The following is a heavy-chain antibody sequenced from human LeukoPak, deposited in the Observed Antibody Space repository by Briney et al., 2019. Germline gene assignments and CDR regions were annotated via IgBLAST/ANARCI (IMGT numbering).Heavy chain of an antibody. J-gene: IGHJ4*02. CDR1: GFTFSSYA. Sequence: PGGTLRLSCAASGFTFSSYAMHWVRQAPGKGLEWVAVISYDGSNKYYADSVKGRFTISRDNSKNTLYLQMNSLRAEDTAVYYCAKDSNYYGSGSSKDYWGQGTLVTVSS. CDR3: AKDSNYYGSGSSKDY. CDR2: ISYDGSNK. V-gene: IGHV3-30-3*01. D-gene: IGHD3-10*01.